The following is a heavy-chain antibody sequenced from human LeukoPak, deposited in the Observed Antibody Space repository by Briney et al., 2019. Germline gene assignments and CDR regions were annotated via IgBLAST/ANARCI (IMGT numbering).Heavy chain of an antibody. D-gene: IGHD6-19*01. CDR2: IKEDGSEK. CDR3: ASTAGYSSGWYA. J-gene: IGHJ5*02. Sequence: PGGSLRLSCAASGFTFSSHWMSWVRQAPGKGLEWVANIKEDGSEKYYVDSVKGRFTISRDNAKNSLYLQMNSLSAEDTAVYYCASTAGYSSGWYAWGQGTLVTVSS. CDR1: GFTFSSHW. V-gene: IGHV3-7*01.